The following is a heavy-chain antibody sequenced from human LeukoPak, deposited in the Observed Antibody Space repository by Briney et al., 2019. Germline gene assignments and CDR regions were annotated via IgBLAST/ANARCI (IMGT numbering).Heavy chain of an antibody. D-gene: IGHD3-22*01. V-gene: IGHV3-48*03. CDR3: ALGVVVISGYYFDY. Sequence: AGSLSLSCAAATFTFSSYEMKWDRPAPGKGRKWVSYLISSGSTIYYADSVKGRFTTSRDSAKNSLYLQMNSRRAEATAVYYCALGVVVISGYYFDYWGQGNPGHRLL. CDR2: LISSGSTI. CDR1: TFTFSSYE. J-gene: IGHJ4*02.